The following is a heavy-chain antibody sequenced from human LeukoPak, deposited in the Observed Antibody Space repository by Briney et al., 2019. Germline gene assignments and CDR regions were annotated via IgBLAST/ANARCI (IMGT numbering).Heavy chain of an antibody. D-gene: IGHD4-17*01. CDR2: ISGSGGST. CDR3: AKSLEPMTPVTTYCDY. J-gene: IGHJ4*02. V-gene: IGHV3-23*01. CDR1: GFTFSSYA. Sequence: QTGGSLRLSCAASGFTFSSYAMSWVRQAPGKGLEWVSAISGSGGSTYYAASVKGRFTISRDNSKNTLYLQMNSLRAEDTAVYYCAKSLEPMTPVTTYCDYWGQGTLVTVSS.